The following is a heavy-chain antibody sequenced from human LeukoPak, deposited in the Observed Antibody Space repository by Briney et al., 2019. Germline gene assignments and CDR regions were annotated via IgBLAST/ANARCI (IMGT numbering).Heavy chain of an antibody. Sequence: ASVKVSCKASGYTFTGYYMHWVRQAPGQGLEWMGWINPSSGGTNYAQKFQGRVTMTRDTSISTAYMELSRLRSDDTAVYYCARVEWELPTNFDYWGQGTLVTVSS. CDR2: INPSSGGT. J-gene: IGHJ4*02. D-gene: IGHD1-26*01. V-gene: IGHV1-2*02. CDR3: ARVEWELPTNFDY. CDR1: GYTFTGYY.